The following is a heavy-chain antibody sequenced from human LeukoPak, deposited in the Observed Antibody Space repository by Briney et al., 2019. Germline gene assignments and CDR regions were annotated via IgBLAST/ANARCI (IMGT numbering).Heavy chain of an antibody. D-gene: IGHD3-3*01. CDR1: GGSISSYY. CDR2: IYYSGST. J-gene: IGHJ4*02. CDR3: ARAYYDFWSGYVYYFDY. V-gene: IGHV4-59*01. Sequence: SETLSLTCTVSGGSISSYYWSWIRQPPGKGLEWIGYIYYSGSTNYNPSLKSRVNISVDTSKNQFSLKLSSVTAADTAVYYCARAYYDFWSGYVYYFDYWGQGTLVTVSS.